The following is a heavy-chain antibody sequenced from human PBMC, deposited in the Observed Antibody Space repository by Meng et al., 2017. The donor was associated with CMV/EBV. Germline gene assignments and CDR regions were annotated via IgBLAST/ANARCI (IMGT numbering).Heavy chain of an antibody. J-gene: IGHJ6*02. D-gene: IGHD2-2*01. CDR3: VRESTYCSSTSCYYYYGMDV. CDR2: INPNSGGT. Sequence: ASVKVSCKASGYTFTGYYMHWVRQAPGQGLEWMGWINPNSGGTNYAQKFQGRVTMTRDTSISTAYMELSRLRSDDMAVYYCVRESTYCSSTSCYYYYGMDVWGQGTTVTVSS. CDR1: GYTFTGYY. V-gene: IGHV1-2*02.